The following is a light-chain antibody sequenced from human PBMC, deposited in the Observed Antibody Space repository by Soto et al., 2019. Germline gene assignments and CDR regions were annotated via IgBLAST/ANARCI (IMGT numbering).Light chain of an antibody. V-gene: IGLV2-8*01. J-gene: IGLJ3*02. Sequence: QSALTQPPSASGSPGQSVTISCTGTTSDIGRYNYVSWYQQHPGTAPKLIIYEVRKRPSGVPDRSSVSKSANSASLTVSGLQPVDEADYYCCSYGGSNNWVFGGGTQLTVL. CDR2: EVR. CDR1: TSDIGRYNY. CDR3: CSYGGSNNWV.